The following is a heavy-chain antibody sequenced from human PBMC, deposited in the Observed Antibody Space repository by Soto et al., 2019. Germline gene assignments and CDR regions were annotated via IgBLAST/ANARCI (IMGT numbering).Heavy chain of an antibody. CDR2: ISDSGST. V-gene: IGHV3-23*01. J-gene: IGHJ4*02. CDR3: ARDPGGHYCTSTSCLYFFDH. Sequence: EVQLLESGGALVQPGGSLRLSCAASGFTFSNHAMNWVRQAPGKGLEWASTISDSGSTYYADSVKGRCTISRDNSKNALYLQMNSLRAEDAAVYYCARDPGGHYCTSTSCLYFFDHWGQGTVVIVSS. CDR1: GFTFSNHA. D-gene: IGHD2-2*01.